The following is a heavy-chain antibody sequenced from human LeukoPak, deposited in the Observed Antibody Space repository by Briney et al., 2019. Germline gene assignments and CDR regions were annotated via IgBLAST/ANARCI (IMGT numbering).Heavy chain of an antibody. D-gene: IGHD3-22*01. CDR1: GTSITTYF. Sequence: SETLSLTCTVSGTSITTYFWSWIRQPAGKGLEWIGRFYTSGSTSYNPSLKSRVTMSVDTSKNQFSLKLRSVTAADTAVYYCASGITMIVVDSWGQGTLVTVSS. CDR2: FYTSGST. J-gene: IGHJ4*02. CDR3: ASGITMIVVDS. V-gene: IGHV4-4*07.